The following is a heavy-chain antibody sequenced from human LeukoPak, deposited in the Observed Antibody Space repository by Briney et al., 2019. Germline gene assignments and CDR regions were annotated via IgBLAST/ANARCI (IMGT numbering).Heavy chain of an antibody. V-gene: IGHV4-39*01. D-gene: IGHD5-12*01. CDR1: GGSTSSSSYY. Sequence: SETLSLTCTVSGGSTSSSSYYWGWIRQPPGKGLEWIGSIYYSGSTYYNPSLKSRVTISVDTSKNQFSLKLSSVTAADTAVYYCASHGYSGYDYYFDYWGQGTLVTVSS. CDR2: IYYSGST. CDR3: ASHGYSGYDYYFDY. J-gene: IGHJ4*02.